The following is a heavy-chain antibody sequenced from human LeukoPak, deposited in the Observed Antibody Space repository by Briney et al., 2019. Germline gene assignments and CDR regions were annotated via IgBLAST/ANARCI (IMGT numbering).Heavy chain of an antibody. CDR3: ARDGKIQRDIWFDP. J-gene: IGHJ5*02. V-gene: IGHV3-7*01. CDR1: GFTFTSYW. D-gene: IGHD5-18*01. CDR2: VKEDGSDK. Sequence: GGSLRLSCAASGFTFTSYWMSWVRQAPGKGLEWVASVKEDGSDKYYVDSVKGRFTISRDNTKNSLYLQTNSLRAEDTALYYCARDGKIQRDIWFDPWGPGTLVTVSS.